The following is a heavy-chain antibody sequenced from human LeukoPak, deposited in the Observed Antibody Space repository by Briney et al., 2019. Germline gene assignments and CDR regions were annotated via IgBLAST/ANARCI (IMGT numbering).Heavy chain of an antibody. Sequence: PGRSLRLSCAASGFTFSSYGMHWVRQAPGKGLECVALIWYDGSNKYYADSVKGRFTISRDNSKNTLYLQMNSLRAEDTAVYYCARDPIGYCSSSSCFGPEHWGQGTLVTVSS. CDR1: GFTFSSYG. V-gene: IGHV3-33*01. CDR3: ARDPIGYCSSSSCFGPEH. CDR2: IWYDGSNK. D-gene: IGHD2-15*01. J-gene: IGHJ4*02.